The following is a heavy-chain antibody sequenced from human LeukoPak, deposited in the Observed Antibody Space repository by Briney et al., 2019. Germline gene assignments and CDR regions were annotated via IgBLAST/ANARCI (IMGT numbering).Heavy chain of an antibody. CDR1: GGSISSYY. Sequence: NPSETLSLTCTVSGGSISSYYWSWIRQPPGKGLEWIGYIYYSGSTNYNPSLKSRVTISVDTSKNQFSLKLSSVTAADTAVYYCARAPNFLTGFDYWGQGTLVTVSS. J-gene: IGHJ4*02. CDR2: IYYSGST. V-gene: IGHV4-59*01. D-gene: IGHD3/OR15-3a*01. CDR3: ARAPNFLTGFDY.